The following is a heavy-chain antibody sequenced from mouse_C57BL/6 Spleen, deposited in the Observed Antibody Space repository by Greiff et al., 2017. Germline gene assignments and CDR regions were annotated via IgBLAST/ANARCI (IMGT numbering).Heavy chain of an antibody. CDR3: ARTLDSSGPPFAY. Sequence: VQLQQPGAELVKPGASVKLSCKASGYTFTSYWMHWVKQRPGRGLEWIGRIDPNSGGTKYHEKFQSKATLTVDKPSSTAYMQLSSLTSKDTAVYYCARTLDSSGPPFAYWGQGTLVTVSA. J-gene: IGHJ3*01. D-gene: IGHD3-2*02. CDR2: IDPNSGGT. V-gene: IGHV1-72*01. CDR1: GYTFTSYW.